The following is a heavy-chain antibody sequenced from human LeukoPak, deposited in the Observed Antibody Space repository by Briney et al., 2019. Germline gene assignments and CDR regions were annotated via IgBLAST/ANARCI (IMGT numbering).Heavy chain of an antibody. Sequence: PGGSLRLSCAASDFSFTNYAMSWVRQAPGKGLEWVSAVSNRGGTTYYADSVKGRFTISRDNSKNTLYLQMNSLRAEDTAVYYCAKGGGYCSSTSCPHFDYWGQGTLVTVSS. D-gene: IGHD2-2*01. V-gene: IGHV3-23*01. CDR3: AKGGGYCSSTSCPHFDY. CDR2: VSNRGGTT. J-gene: IGHJ4*02. CDR1: DFSFTNYA.